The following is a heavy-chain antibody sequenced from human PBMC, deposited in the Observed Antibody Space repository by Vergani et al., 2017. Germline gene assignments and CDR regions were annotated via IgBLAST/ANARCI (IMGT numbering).Heavy chain of an antibody. J-gene: IGHJ6*02. CDR3: ARDFGRRITIFGVVTKHYYYGMDG. CDR2: ISSSGSTI. Sequence: QVQLVESGGGLVKPGGSLRLSCAASGFTFSDYYMSWLRQAPGKGLEWVSYISSSGSTINYADSVKGRFTISRENAKNSLYLQMNSLRAVDTAVYYCARDFGRRITIFGVVTKHYYYGMDGWGQGTTVTVSS. V-gene: IGHV3-11*01. CDR1: GFTFSDYY. D-gene: IGHD3-3*01.